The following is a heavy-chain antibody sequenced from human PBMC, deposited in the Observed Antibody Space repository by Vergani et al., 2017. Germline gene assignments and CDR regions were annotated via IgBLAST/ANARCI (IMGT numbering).Heavy chain of an antibody. Sequence: QVHLNEAGPGLVKPSQTLSLTCTVSGASITSGSFYWSWIRQPAGKGLEWIGRIHASGTKNYNPSLRSRVTLSVDTSKNQLSLKMISMTAADTAVYYCAKVGRSEVAGTFGAFDIWGQGTMVTVSS. CDR3: AKVGRSEVAGTFGAFDI. V-gene: IGHV4-61*02. CDR1: GASITSGSFY. J-gene: IGHJ3*02. CDR2: IHASGTK. D-gene: IGHD6-19*01.